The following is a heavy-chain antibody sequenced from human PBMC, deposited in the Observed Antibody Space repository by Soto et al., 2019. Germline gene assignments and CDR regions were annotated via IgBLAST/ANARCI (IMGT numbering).Heavy chain of an antibody. Sequence: PGGDQILHYAASWCTFTNYSLSWVRQAPGTGPEWASGIVQDGSTKYGDAVRARFTISRDNSKNPVFLQMVSLRGEDSAVYYCAKDLRPDGVWDIDHWGQGTLVTVSS. D-gene: IGHD4-17*01. CDR2: IVQDGST. J-gene: IGHJ4*02. CDR1: WCTFTNYS. CDR3: AKDLRPDGVWDIDH. V-gene: IGHV3-23*01.